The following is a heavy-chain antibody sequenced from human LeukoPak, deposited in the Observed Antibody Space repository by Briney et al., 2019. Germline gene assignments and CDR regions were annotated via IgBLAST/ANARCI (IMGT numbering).Heavy chain of an antibody. CDR3: ARDPGQVVAANYYFDY. Sequence: GGSLRLSCAASGFTFSDYYMSWIRQAPGKGLEWVSYISSSGSTIYYADSVKGRFTISRDNAKNSLYLQMNSLRAEDTAVCYCARDPGQVVAANYYFDYWGQGTLVTVSS. CDR2: ISSSGSTI. V-gene: IGHV3-11*01. CDR1: GFTFSDYY. D-gene: IGHD2-15*01. J-gene: IGHJ4*02.